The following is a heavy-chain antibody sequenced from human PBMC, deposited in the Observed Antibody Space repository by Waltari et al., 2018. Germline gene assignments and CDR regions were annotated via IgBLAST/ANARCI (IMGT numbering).Heavy chain of an antibody. CDR3: ARELWGSGYRGYDY. D-gene: IGHD5-12*01. CDR1: GFTCSRDS. CDR2: ISRSSSTI. Sequence: EVQLVESGGGWVQRGGSRRLSCAASGFTCSRDSMTWVRQAPGKGLEWVSYISRSSSTIYYADSVKGRFTISRDNAKNSLYRQMNSLRAEDTAVYYCARELWGSGYRGYDYWGQGTLVTVSS. V-gene: IGHV3-48*04. J-gene: IGHJ4*02.